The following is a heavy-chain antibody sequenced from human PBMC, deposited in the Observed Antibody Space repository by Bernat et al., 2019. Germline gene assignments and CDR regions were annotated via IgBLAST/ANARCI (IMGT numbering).Heavy chain of an antibody. V-gene: IGHV1-69*08. CDR2: IIPILGIA. CDR1: GGTFSSYT. D-gene: IGHD6-13*01. J-gene: IGHJ4*02. CDR3: AREGQQHPAGYFDY. Sequence: QVQLVQSGAEVKKPGSSVKVSCKASGGTFSSYTISWVRQAPGQGLEWMGRIIPILGIANYAQKFQGRVTITADKSTSTAYMELSSLRSEDTAVYYCAREGQQHPAGYFDYWGQGTLVTVSS.